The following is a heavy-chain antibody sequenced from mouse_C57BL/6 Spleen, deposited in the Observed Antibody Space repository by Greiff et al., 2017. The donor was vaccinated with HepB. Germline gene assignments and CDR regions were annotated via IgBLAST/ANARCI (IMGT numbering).Heavy chain of an antibody. CDR3: ARYYYGRGYYFDY. V-gene: IGHV1-69*01. D-gene: IGHD1-1*01. CDR2: IDPSDSYT. Sequence: QVQLQQPGAELVMPGASVKLSCKASGYTFTSYWMHWVKQRPGQGLEWIGEIDPSDSYTNYNQKFKGKSTLTVDKSSSTAYMQLSSLTSEDSAVYYCARYYYGRGYYFDYGGQGTSVTVSS. J-gene: IGHJ4*01. CDR1: GYTFTSYW.